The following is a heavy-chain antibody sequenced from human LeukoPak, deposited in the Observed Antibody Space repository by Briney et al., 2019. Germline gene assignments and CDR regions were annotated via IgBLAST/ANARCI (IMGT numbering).Heavy chain of an antibody. V-gene: IGHV1-69*13. CDR1: GGTFSSYA. Sequence: GASVTVSCKASGGTFSSYAISWVRQAPGQGLEWMGGIIPIFGTANYAQKFQGRVTITADESTSTAYMELSSLRSEDTAVYYCARARRSYDFWSGYYRCWGQGTLVTVSS. CDR2: IIPIFGTA. D-gene: IGHD3-3*01. CDR3: ARARRSYDFWSGYYRC. J-gene: IGHJ4*02.